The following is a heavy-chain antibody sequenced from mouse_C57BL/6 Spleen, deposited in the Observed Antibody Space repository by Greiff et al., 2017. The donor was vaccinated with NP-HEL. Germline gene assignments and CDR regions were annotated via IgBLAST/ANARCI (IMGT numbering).Heavy chain of an antibody. J-gene: IGHJ3*01. CDR3: ARSGQDSSGLAWFAY. CDR2: LNPGSGGT. D-gene: IGHD3-2*02. Sequence: QVQLQQSGAELVRPGTSVKVSCKASGYAFTNYLIEWVKQRPGQGLEWIGVLNPGSGGTNYNEKFKGKATLTADKSSSTAYMQLSSLTSEDSAVYFCARSGQDSSGLAWFAYWGQGTLVTVSA. V-gene: IGHV1-54*01. CDR1: GYAFTNYL.